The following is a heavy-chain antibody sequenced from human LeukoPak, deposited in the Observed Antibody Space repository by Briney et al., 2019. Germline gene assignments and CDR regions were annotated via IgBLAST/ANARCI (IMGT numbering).Heavy chain of an antibody. CDR2: IYYSGST. CDR1: GGSINNSY. Sequence: PSETLSLTCTVSGGSINNSYWTWIRQPPGKGLEWIGHIYYSGSTNYSPSLRSRVTISVDTSKNQFSLKLSSVTAADTAVYYCARTTEAHSWRTRYYDYYMDVWGKGTTVTVSS. V-gene: IGHV4-59*01. CDR3: ARTTEAHSWRTRYYDYYMDV. J-gene: IGHJ6*03. D-gene: IGHD6-13*01.